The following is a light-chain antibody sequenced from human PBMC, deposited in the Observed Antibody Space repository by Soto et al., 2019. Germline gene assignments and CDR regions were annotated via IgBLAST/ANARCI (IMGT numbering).Light chain of an antibody. V-gene: IGLV2-8*01. Sequence: QSALTQPPSASGSPGQSVTISCTGTSSDVGSSYNYVSWYQQHSGKAPKLMLYEVSKRPSGVPDRFSGSKSGNTASLTVSGLQAEDEADYYCGSYAGNDIVLFGCGTKLTVL. CDR1: SSDVGSSYNY. CDR2: EVS. J-gene: IGLJ2*01. CDR3: GSYAGNDIVL.